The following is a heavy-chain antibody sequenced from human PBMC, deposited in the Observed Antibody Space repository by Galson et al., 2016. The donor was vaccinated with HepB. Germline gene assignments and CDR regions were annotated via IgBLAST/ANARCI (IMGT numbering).Heavy chain of an antibody. D-gene: IGHD2-21*01. Sequence: SLRLSCAASGFTFITYSMNWVRQAPGKGLEWVSSISYIYYADSVKGRFTISRDNAKNSLYLQMNSLRAEDTGVYYCARGSAIGDPRRSSPFDIWGQGTTVTVSS. CDR2: ISYI. CDR3: ARGSAIGDPRRSSPFDI. J-gene: IGHJ3*02. V-gene: IGHV3-21*01. CDR1: GFTFITYS.